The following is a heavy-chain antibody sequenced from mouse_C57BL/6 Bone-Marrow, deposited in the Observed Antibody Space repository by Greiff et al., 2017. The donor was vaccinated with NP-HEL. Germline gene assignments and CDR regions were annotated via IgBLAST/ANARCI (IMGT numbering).Heavy chain of an antibody. V-gene: IGHV1-53*01. J-gene: IGHJ2*01. CDR3: ASDSGYAFDY. Sequence: VQLQQPGTELVKPGASVKLSCKASGYTFTSYWMHWLKQRLGQGLEWIGNINPNNGGTNDNEKFKTKATLTVDKSSSTAYMQLSSLTSEDSAVYYCASDSGYAFDYWGQGTTLTVSS. CDR1: GYTFTSYW. D-gene: IGHD3-2*02. CDR2: INPNNGGT.